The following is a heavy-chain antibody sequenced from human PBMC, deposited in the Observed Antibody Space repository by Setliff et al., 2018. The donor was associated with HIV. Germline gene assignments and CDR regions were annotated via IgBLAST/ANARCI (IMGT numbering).Heavy chain of an antibody. J-gene: IGHJ4*02. Sequence: ASVKVSCKTSGYTFTTYAIQWVRQAPGQRLEWMGWINGGNGHTKSSERFQGRVTFSRDSSASTAKMELSSLTSEDTAVYFCARGMIRGAIITEFDSWGQGTLVTVSS. CDR1: GYTFTTYA. CDR2: INGGNGHT. D-gene: IGHD3-10*01. CDR3: ARGMIRGAIITEFDS. V-gene: IGHV1-3*01.